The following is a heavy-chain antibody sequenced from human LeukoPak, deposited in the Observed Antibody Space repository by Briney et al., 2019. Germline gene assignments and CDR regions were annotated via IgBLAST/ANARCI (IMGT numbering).Heavy chain of an antibody. J-gene: IGHJ4*02. V-gene: IGHV3-30*02. CDR2: IRYDGSNK. CDR1: GFTFSSYG. D-gene: IGHD3-16*02. Sequence: PGGSLRLSCAASGFTFSSYGMHWVRQAPGKGLEWVAFIRYDGSNKYYADSVKGRFTISRDNSKNTLYLQMNSLRAEDTAVYYCATSPPYDYIWGSYRSVFDYWGQGTLVTVSS. CDR3: ATSPPYDYIWGSYRSVFDY.